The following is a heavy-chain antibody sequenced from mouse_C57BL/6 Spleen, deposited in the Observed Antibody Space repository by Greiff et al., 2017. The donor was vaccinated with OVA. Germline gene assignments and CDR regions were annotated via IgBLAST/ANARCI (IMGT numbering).Heavy chain of an antibody. CDR3: ARSTYDDAMDY. V-gene: IGHV1-53*01. Sequence: QVQLQQPGTELVKPGASVKLSCKASGYTFNSYWMHWVKQRPGQGLEWIGNINPSNGGTNYNAKFKSKATLTVDTSSSTAYMQLSSLTSEDAAVDYCARSTYDDAMDYWGQGTTVTVSS. J-gene: IGHJ4*01. CDR1: GYTFNSYW. CDR2: INPSNGGT. D-gene: IGHD2-12*01.